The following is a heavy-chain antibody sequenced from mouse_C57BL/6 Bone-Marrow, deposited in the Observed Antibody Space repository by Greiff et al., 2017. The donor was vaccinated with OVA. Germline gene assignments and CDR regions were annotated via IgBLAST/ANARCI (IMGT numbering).Heavy chain of an antibody. J-gene: IGHJ3*01. CDR1: GYAFSSYW. V-gene: IGHV1-80*01. D-gene: IGHD1-1*01. Sequence: VQLQQSGAELVKPGASVKISCKASGYAFSSYWMNWVKQRPGKGLEWIGQIYPGDGDTNYNGKFKGKATLTADKSSSTAYMQLSSLTSEDSAVYFCARSLFYYGSRDYWGQGTLVTVSA. CDR2: IYPGDGDT. CDR3: ARSLFYYGSRDY.